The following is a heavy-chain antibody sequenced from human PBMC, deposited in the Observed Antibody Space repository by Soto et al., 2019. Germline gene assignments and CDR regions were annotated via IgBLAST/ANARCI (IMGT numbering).Heavy chain of an antibody. J-gene: IGHJ4*02. Sequence: QLQLQESGSGLVKPSQTLSLTCAVSGGSIRSGGYSWSWIRQPPGKGLEWIGYMYHSGSTYYTPALKRRVTISIDRSKNQFSLKLSPVTAADMSVYYCATVPDYWGQGMLGTVSS. D-gene: IGHD2-2*01. CDR1: GGSIRSGGYS. CDR2: MYHSGST. V-gene: IGHV4-30-2*01. CDR3: ATVPDY.